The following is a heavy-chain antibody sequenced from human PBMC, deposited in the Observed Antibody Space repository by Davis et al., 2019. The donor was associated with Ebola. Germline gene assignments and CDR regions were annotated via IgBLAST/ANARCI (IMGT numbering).Heavy chain of an antibody. CDR3: ARAGSGWSRDYYYYDMDV. J-gene: IGHJ6*02. Sequence: ASVKVSCKASGYTFTSYDINWVRQATGQGLEWMGWMNPNSGNTGYAQRFQGRVTMTRNTSISTAYMELSSLRSEDTALYYCARAGSGWSRDYYYYDMDVWGQGTTVTVSS. V-gene: IGHV1-8*01. D-gene: IGHD6-19*01. CDR1: GYTFTSYD. CDR2: MNPNSGNT.